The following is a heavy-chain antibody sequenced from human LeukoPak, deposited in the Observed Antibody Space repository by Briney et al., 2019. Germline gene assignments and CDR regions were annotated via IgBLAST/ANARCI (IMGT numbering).Heavy chain of an antibody. Sequence: ASVKVSCKASGYTFTGYNMHWVRQAPGQGLEWMGWINPNSGGTNYAQKFQGRVTMTRDTSISTAYMELSRLRSDDTAVYYCARGRYSGYADDAFDIWGQGTMVTVSS. D-gene: IGHD5-12*01. J-gene: IGHJ3*02. CDR3: ARGRYSGYADDAFDI. CDR1: GYTFTGYN. CDR2: INPNSGGT. V-gene: IGHV1-2*02.